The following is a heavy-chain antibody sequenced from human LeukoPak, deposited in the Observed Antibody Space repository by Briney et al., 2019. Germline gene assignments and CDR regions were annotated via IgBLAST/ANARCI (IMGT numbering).Heavy chain of an antibody. CDR2: ISAYNGNT. Sequence: ASVKVSCKASGYTFTSYGISWVRQAPGQGLEWMGWISAYNGNTNYAQKLQGRVTMTTDTSTSTAYMELRSLRSEDTAVYYCARAPALTYYYDSSGYHYMDVWGKGTTVTVSS. J-gene: IGHJ6*03. CDR3: ARAPALTYYYDSSGYHYMDV. D-gene: IGHD3-22*01. CDR1: GYTFTSYG. V-gene: IGHV1-18*01.